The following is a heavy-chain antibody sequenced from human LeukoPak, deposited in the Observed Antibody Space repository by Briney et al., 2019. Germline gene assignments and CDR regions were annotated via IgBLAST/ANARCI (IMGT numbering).Heavy chain of an antibody. CDR2: IYHSGST. J-gene: IGHJ4*02. CDR3: ARATYYYDSSGYSSPFDY. V-gene: IGHV4-34*01. CDR1: GGSFSDYY. D-gene: IGHD3-22*01. Sequence: SETLSLTCAVYGGSFSDYYWGWIRRPPGKGLEWIGYIYHSGSTYYNPSLKSRVTISVDRSKNQFSLKLSSVTAADTAVYYCARATYYYDSSGYSSPFDYWGQGTLVTVSS.